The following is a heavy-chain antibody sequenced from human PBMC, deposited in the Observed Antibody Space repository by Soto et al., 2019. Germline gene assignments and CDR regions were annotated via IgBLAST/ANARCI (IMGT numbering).Heavy chain of an antibody. D-gene: IGHD3-9*01. Sequence: SETLSLTCTVSGGSISSGGYYWSWIRQHPGKGLEWIGYIYYSGSTYYNPSLKSRVTISVDTSKNQFSLKLSSVTAADTAVYYCARDSDYDILTGYLTRGAFDIWGQGTMVTVSS. V-gene: IGHV4-31*03. CDR3: ARDSDYDILTGYLTRGAFDI. J-gene: IGHJ3*02. CDR2: IYYSGST. CDR1: GGSISSGGYY.